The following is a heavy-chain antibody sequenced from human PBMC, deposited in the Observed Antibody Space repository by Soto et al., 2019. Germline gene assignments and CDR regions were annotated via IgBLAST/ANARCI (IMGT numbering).Heavy chain of an antibody. CDR2: INCSGST. CDR1: GGSISSGDYY. J-gene: IGHJ4*02. Sequence: TLSLTCTVSGGSISSGDYYWSWIRQPPGKGLEWIGYINCSGSTNYNPSLKSRVTISVDTSKSQFSLKLTSVTAADTAVYYCARDKITGLFDYWGQGTLVTVPQ. D-gene: IGHD2-8*02. CDR3: ARDKITGLFDY. V-gene: IGHV4-30-4*01.